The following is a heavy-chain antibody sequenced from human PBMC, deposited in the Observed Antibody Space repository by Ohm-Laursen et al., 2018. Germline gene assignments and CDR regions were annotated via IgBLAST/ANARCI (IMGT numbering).Heavy chain of an antibody. CDR3: ARGVITPTSKWFDP. CDR2: INPSGGST. CDR1: GYTFTSYY. J-gene: IGHJ5*02. Sequence: SGMVSCKASGYTFTSYYMHWVRQAPRQGLEGMGIINPSGGSTSYAQKLQGRVTMTRDTYTSTVYMELSSLRSEDAAVYYFARGVITPTSKWFDPWGQGTLVTVSS. D-gene: IGHD3-22*01. V-gene: IGHV1-46*04.